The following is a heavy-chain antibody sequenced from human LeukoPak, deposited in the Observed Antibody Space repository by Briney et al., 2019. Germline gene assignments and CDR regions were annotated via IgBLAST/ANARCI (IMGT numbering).Heavy chain of an antibody. J-gene: IGHJ4*02. Sequence: GGSLRPSCAASGFTFSSYGMHWVRQAPGKGLEWVAVIWYDGSNKYYADSVKGRFTISRDNSKNTLYLQMNSLRAEDTAVYYCAKGHNEWASSGSYSDWGQGTLVTVSS. CDR2: IWYDGSNK. CDR1: GFTFSSYG. V-gene: IGHV3-33*06. CDR3: AKGHNEWASSGSYSD. D-gene: IGHD1-26*01.